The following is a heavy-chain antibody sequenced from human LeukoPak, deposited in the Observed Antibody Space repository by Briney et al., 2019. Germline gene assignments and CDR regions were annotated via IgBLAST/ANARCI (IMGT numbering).Heavy chain of an antibody. J-gene: IGHJ5*02. V-gene: IGHV1-69*06. D-gene: IGHD3-10*01. Sequence: SVKVSCKASGGTFSSYAISWVRQAPGQGLEWMGGIIPIFGTANYAQKFQGRVTITADKSTSTAYMELSSLRSEDTAVYYCARDSAYSWFGELLPPFDPWGQGTLVTVSS. CDR2: IIPIFGTA. CDR1: GGTFSSYA. CDR3: ARDSAYSWFGELLPPFDP.